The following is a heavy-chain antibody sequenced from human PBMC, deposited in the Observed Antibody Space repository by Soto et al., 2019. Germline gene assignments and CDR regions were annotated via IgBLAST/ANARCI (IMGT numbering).Heavy chain of an antibody. Sequence: PGGSLRLSCAASGFTFSSYGMHWVRQAPGKGLEWVAVISYDGSNKYYADSVKGRFTISRDNSKNTLYLQMNSLRAEDTAVYYCAKDGGSTTYYDFWSGYYGPYYFDYWGQGTLVTVSS. J-gene: IGHJ4*02. V-gene: IGHV3-30*18. CDR1: GFTFSSYG. D-gene: IGHD3-3*01. CDR3: AKDGGSTTYYDFWSGYYGPYYFDY. CDR2: ISYDGSNK.